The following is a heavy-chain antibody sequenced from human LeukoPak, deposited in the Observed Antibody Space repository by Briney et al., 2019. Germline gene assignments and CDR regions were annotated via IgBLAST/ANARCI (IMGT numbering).Heavy chain of an antibody. V-gene: IGHV1-69*05. CDR1: GGTFSSYA. J-gene: IGHJ6*03. CDR3: ASTPGAGYCSGGSCYGYYYYMDV. D-gene: IGHD2-15*01. CDR2: IIPIFGTA. Sequence: SVKVSCKASGGTFSSYAISWVRQAPGQGLEWMGRIIPIFGTANYAQKFQGRVTITTDESTSTAYMELSSLRSEDTAVYYCASTPGAGYCSGGSCYGYYYYMDVWGKGTTVTVSS.